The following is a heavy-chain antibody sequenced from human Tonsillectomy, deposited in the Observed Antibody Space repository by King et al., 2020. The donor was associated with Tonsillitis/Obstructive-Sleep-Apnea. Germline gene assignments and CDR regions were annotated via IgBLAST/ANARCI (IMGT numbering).Heavy chain of an antibody. CDR2: INAVNGNT. J-gene: IGHJ4*02. Sequence: QLVQSGAEVKKPGASVKVSCKAFGYTFTNYAIHLVRQAPGHSLEWMGVINAVNGNTKYSQKFQGRVTITRDTSASTAYMELSSLRSEDTAVYYCARGAELRPFDYWGQGTLVTVSS. CDR3: ARGAELRPFDY. CDR1: GYTFTNYA. D-gene: IGHD1-26*01. V-gene: IGHV1-3*01.